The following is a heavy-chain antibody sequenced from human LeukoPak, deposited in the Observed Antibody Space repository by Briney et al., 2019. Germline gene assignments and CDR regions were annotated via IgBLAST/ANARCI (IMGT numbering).Heavy chain of an antibody. Sequence: GGSLRLSCAASGFTFSSYAMSWVRQAPGKGLEWVSAIGGSGGSTYYADSVKGRFTISRDNSKNTLYLQMNSLRAEDTAVYYCAKGAILWFGELLGDFDYWGQGTLVTVSS. CDR2: IGGSGGST. CDR3: AKGAILWFGELLGDFDY. V-gene: IGHV3-23*01. J-gene: IGHJ4*02. CDR1: GFTFSSYA. D-gene: IGHD3-10*01.